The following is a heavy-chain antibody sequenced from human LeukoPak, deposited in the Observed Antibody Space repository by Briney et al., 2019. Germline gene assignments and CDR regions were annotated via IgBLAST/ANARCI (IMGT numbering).Heavy chain of an antibody. Sequence: SETLSLTCSVSGYSISSGYYWGWIRQPPGKGLEWIGYIYYSGSTNYNPSLKSRVTISADTSKNQFSLKLSSVTAADTAVYYCAGGSSYYSYMDVWGKGTTVTVSS. D-gene: IGHD2-15*01. CDR1: GYSISSGYY. J-gene: IGHJ6*03. CDR3: AGGSSYYSYMDV. CDR2: IYYSGST. V-gene: IGHV4-38-2*02.